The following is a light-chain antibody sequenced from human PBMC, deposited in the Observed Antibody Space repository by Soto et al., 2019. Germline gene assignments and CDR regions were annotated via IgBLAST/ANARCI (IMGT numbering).Light chain of an antibody. Sequence: QSVLTQSPSASGTPGQRVSISCSGSTSNIGTNTVSWYQHVPGTAPKLLIYSNDQRPSGVPDRFSGSKSGTSASLAISGLQSEDEADYYCAAWDDSLSGYIFGPGTKVTVL. CDR2: SND. CDR1: TSNIGTNT. CDR3: AAWDDSLSGYI. V-gene: IGLV1-44*01. J-gene: IGLJ1*01.